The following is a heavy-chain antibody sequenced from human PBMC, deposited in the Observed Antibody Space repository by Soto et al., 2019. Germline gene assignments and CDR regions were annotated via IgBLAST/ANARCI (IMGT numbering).Heavy chain of an antibody. CDR1: GFTFSIYA. Sequence: QVQLVESGGGVVQPGRSLRLSCAASGFTFSIYAMHWVRQTPGTGLECVAIMSYDGSNKYYADSVKGRFTISRVNSKNTLYLQMNSLRAEDTAVYYCARDQTGITTAGGGRIDYWGQGTLVTVSS. CDR3: ARDQTGITTAGGGRIDY. J-gene: IGHJ4*02. D-gene: IGHD6-13*01. V-gene: IGHV3-30-3*01. CDR2: MSYDGSNK.